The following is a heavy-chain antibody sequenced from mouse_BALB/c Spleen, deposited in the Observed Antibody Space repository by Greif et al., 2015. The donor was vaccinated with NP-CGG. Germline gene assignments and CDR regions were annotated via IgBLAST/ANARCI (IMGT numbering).Heavy chain of an antibody. J-gene: IGHJ3*01. CDR3: ARREGTGTFAY. V-gene: IGHV1-7*01. Sequence: VQLQQSGAELAKPGASAKMSCKASGYTFTSYWMHWVKQRHGQGLEWIGNINPSTGYTEYNQKFKDKATLTADKSSSTAYMQLSSLTSEDSAVYYCARREGTGTFAYWGQGTLVTVSA. CDR1: GYTFTSYW. CDR2: INPSTGYT. D-gene: IGHD4-1*01.